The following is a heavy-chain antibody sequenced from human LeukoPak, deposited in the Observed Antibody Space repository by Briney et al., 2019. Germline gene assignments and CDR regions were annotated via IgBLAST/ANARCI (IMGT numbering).Heavy chain of an antibody. CDR2: IWSDGTNK. CDR3: AGGDSSSSLLWFFDL. CDR1: GFTFSSHG. D-gene: IGHD6-13*01. Sequence: GGSLRLSCAASGFTFSSHGMHWVRQAPGKGLEWVAVIWSDGTNKNYADSVKGRFTISRDNSKNTVYLQMDSLRADDTAVYYCAGGDSSSSLLWFFDLWGRGTLVTVSS. J-gene: IGHJ2*01. V-gene: IGHV3-33*08.